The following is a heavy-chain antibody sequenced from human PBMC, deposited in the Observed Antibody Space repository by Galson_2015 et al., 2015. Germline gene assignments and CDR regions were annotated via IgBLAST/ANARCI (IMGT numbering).Heavy chain of an antibody. Sequence: SLRLSCAASEFTFSNYDIHWVRQATGKGLEWVSAIGTTGDTYYADSVKGRFTISRENAKSSLHLQMNSLTAGDTAVYYCTRGVDATLARDDAFDIWGQGTMVTVSP. J-gene: IGHJ3*02. CDR1: EFTFSNYD. CDR3: TRGVDATLARDDAFDI. CDR2: IGTTGDT. D-gene: IGHD3-10*01. V-gene: IGHV3-13*01.